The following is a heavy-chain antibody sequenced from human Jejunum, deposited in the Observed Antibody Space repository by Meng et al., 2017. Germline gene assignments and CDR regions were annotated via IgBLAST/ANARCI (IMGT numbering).Heavy chain of an antibody. Sequence: ASVKVSCKASGYTFTSYYMHWVRQAPGQGLEWMGIINPSGGSTSYAQKFQGRVTMTRGTSTSTVYMELSSLRSEDTAVYYCARALPYGDLTWRYYYYGMDVWGQGTTVTVSS. CDR2: INPSGGST. CDR1: GYTFTSYY. V-gene: IGHV1-46*01. D-gene: IGHD4-17*01. CDR3: ARALPYGDLTWRYYYYGMDV. J-gene: IGHJ6*02.